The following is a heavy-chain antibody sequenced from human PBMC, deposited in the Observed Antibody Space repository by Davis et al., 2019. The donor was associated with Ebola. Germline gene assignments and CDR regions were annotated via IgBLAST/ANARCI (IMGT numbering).Heavy chain of an antibody. D-gene: IGHD1-7*01. Sequence: GGSLRLSCAGSGFTFSNSPMHWVRQAPGKGLEWAGLIWYDGSVKYYGDSVKGRFTISRDNSKDSLYLQMTSLRVEDTAVYYCATRFSNSDGALDIWGQGTLVTVSS. J-gene: IGHJ3*02. CDR1: GFTFSNSP. CDR2: IWYDGSVK. V-gene: IGHV3-33*01. CDR3: ATRFSNSDGALDI.